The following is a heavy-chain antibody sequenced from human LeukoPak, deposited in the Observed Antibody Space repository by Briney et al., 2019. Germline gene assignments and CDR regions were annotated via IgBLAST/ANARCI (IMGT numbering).Heavy chain of an antibody. J-gene: IGHJ4*02. Sequence: GGSLRLSCAASGFTFSAYSMSWVRQAPGKGLEWVANIKQDGSEKYYVGSVKGRFTISRDNAKNSLYLQMNSLRAEDTAVYYCARDPGPRGPPGSYSDYWGQGTLVTVSS. V-gene: IGHV3-7*01. D-gene: IGHD1-26*01. CDR1: GFTFSAYS. CDR3: ARDPGPRGPPGSYSDY. CDR2: IKQDGSEK.